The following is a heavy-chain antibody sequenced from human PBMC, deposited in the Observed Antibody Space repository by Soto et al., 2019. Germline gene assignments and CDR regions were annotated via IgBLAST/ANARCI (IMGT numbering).Heavy chain of an antibody. CDR1: GYTFTSYD. CDR2: MNPNSGNT. CDR3: ARENYGDYGNWFDP. D-gene: IGHD4-17*01. Sequence: QVQLVQSGAEVKKPGASVKVSCKASGYTFTSYDINWVRQATGQGLEWMGWMNPNSGNTGYAQKFQGRVTMTRNTYXSTAYMELSSLRSEDTAVYYCARENYGDYGNWFDPWGQGTLVTVSS. J-gene: IGHJ5*02. V-gene: IGHV1-8*01.